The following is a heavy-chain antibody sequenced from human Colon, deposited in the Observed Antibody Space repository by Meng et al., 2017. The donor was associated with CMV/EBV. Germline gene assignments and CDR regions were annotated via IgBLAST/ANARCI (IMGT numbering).Heavy chain of an antibody. CDR2: IIPIFGTA. J-gene: IGHJ5*02. CDR1: GGTFSSYA. Sequence: SVKVSCKASGGTFSSYAISWVRQAPGQGLEWMGGIIPIFGTANYAQKFQGRVTITTDESTSTAYMELSSLRSEDTAVYYCARTEDCHDTRCYTGFDPWGQGTLVTVSS. D-gene: IGHD2-2*01. V-gene: IGHV1-69*05. CDR3: ARTEDCHDTRCYTGFDP.